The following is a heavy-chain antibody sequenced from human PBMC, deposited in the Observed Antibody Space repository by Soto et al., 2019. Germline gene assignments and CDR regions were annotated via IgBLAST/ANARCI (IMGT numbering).Heavy chain of an antibody. J-gene: IGHJ6*02. D-gene: IGHD5-18*01. CDR3: ARDKKGYSYGYYYYYGMDV. CDR1: GYTFTSYY. CDR2: INPSGGST. V-gene: IGHV1-46*01. Sequence: ASVKVSCKASGYTFTSYYMHWVRQAPGQGLEWMGIINPSGGSTSYAQKFQGRVTMTRDTSTSTVYMELSSLRSEDTAVYYCARDKKGYSYGYYYYYGMDVWGQGTAVTVSS.